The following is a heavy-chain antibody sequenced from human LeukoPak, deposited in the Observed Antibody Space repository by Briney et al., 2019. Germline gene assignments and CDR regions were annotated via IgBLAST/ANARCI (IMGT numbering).Heavy chain of an antibody. CDR1: GFTFSSYG. V-gene: IGHV3-20*04. CDR3: ARGRKIYSNSDFDY. D-gene: IGHD4-11*01. CDR2: INWSGGST. J-gene: IGHJ4*02. Sequence: PGGSLRLSCAAPGFTFSSYGMSWVRQAPGKGLEWVSGINWSGGSTSYADSVKGRFTISRDNAKNSLYLQMNSLRAEDTALYYCARGRKIYSNSDFDYWGQGTLVTVSS.